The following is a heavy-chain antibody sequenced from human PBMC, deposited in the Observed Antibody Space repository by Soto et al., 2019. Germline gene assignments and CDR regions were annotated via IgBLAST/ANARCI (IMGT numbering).Heavy chain of an antibody. CDR3: ARVDLRLEWLPSQDI. D-gene: IGHD3-3*01. CDR1: GYTFTIYA. V-gene: IGHV1-3*01. CDR2: INAGNGNT. Sequence: ASVKVSCKASGYTFTIYAMHWVRQAPGQRLEWMGWINAGNGNTKYSQKFQGRVTITRDTSASTAYMELSSLRSEDTAVYYCARVDLRLEWLPSQDIWGQGTMVTVSS. J-gene: IGHJ3*02.